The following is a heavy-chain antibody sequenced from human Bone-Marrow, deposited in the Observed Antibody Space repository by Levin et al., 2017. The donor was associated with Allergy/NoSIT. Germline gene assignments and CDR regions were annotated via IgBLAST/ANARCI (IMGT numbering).Heavy chain of an antibody. CDR1: GLFFSNAW. J-gene: IGHJ3*02. Sequence: GGSLRLSCAASGLFFSNAWMTWVRQAPGKGLEWLGQIKAKSDGGTADYAAPVKGRFTISRDDSNNTLYLQMNSLKTEDTALYYCTTESLSYFDSADRCALDIWGQGTMVTVSS. CDR2: IKAKSDGGTA. V-gene: IGHV3-15*01. CDR3: TTESLSYFDSADRCALDI. D-gene: IGHD3-9*01.